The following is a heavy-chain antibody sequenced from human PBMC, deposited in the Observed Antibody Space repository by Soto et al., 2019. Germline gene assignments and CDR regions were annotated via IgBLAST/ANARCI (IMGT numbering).Heavy chain of an antibody. CDR2: IYYSGST. CDR1: GGSISSYY. Sequence: QVQLQESGPGLVKPSETLSLTCTVSGGSISSYYWSWIRQPPGKGLEWIGCIYYSGSTHYNPSLKSRVTITVTTSKHHFPLKLSPVTASDTAVYYCATWLRPYYFDYWGQGTLVTVSS. CDR3: ATWLRPYYFDY. D-gene: IGHD5-12*01. V-gene: IGHV4-59*01. J-gene: IGHJ4*02.